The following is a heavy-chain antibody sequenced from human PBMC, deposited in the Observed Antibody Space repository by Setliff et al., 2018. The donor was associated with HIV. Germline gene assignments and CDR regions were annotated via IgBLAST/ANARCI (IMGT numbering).Heavy chain of an antibody. V-gene: IGHV1-69*13. Sequence: ASVKVSCKASGDNFNNVAFNWVRQAPGQGLEWMGGIIPMFGTAHYAQKFQGRVTITADESTSTAYMELSSLRSEDTALYYCARDRHWNGNLLCWFDPWGQGTLVTVSS. CDR3: ARDRHWNGNLLCWFDP. CDR1: GDNFNNVA. J-gene: IGHJ5*02. D-gene: IGHD1-1*01. CDR2: IIPMFGTA.